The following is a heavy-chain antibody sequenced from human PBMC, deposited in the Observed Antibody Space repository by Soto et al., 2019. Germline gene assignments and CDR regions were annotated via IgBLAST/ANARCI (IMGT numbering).Heavy chain of an antibody. V-gene: IGHV1-69*02. CDR3: SRGVASSVDS. Sequence: QVQLVQSGAEVKKPGSSVRVSCTPSGGTFSSYTISWVRQAPGQGLEWMGRIVPITGMTRYAQKFQGRLTITAVTSTTTAYLEMSSLTSEDSAVYFCSRGVASSVDSWGQGNQVTVSS. D-gene: IGHD2-15*01. CDR2: IVPITGMT. CDR1: GGTFSSYT. J-gene: IGHJ4*02.